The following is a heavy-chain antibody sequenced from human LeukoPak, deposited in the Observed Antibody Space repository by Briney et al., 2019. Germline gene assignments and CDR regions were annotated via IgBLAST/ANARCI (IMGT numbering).Heavy chain of an antibody. D-gene: IGHD4-23*01. Sequence: GGSLRLSCAASGFTVGSKYMSWVRLAPGKGLEWVSVIYSVGSTYYADSVKGRFTISRDNSKNTVYLQMNSLRAEDTAVYYCAKSVGLMGTNMDVWGKGTTVTVTS. J-gene: IGHJ6*03. V-gene: IGHV3-53*01. CDR3: AKSVGLMGTNMDV. CDR2: IYSVGST. CDR1: GFTVGSKY.